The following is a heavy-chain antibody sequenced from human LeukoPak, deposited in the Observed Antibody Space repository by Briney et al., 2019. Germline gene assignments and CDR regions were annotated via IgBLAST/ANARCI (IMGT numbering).Heavy chain of an antibody. D-gene: IGHD1-14*01. Sequence: ASVKVSCKASGYTFTGYYVHWVRQAPGQGLEWMGWINPDSGGTHYAQNFQGWVTMTRDTSISTAYMELSRLRSDDTAVYYCARGTLTAPRSAFDIWGQGTMVTVSS. V-gene: IGHV1-2*04. J-gene: IGHJ3*02. CDR2: INPDSGGT. CDR1: GYTFTGYY. CDR3: ARGTLTAPRSAFDI.